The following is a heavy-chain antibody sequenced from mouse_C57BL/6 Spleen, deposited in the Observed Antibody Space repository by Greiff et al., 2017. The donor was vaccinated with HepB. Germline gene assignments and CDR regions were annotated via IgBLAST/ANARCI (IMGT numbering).Heavy chain of an antibody. CDR2: ISGGGGNK. J-gene: IGHJ2*01. CDR3: AGSAGWNYFDY. D-gene: IGHD3-3*01. CDR1: GFTFSSYT. Sequence: DVMLVESGGGLVKPGGSLKLSCAASGFTFSSYTMSWVRQTPEKRLEWVATISGGGGNKYYPDSVKGRFTISRDNAKNTLYLQMSSLRSEDTALYYCAGSAGWNYFDYCGQGATLTVSS. V-gene: IGHV5-9*01.